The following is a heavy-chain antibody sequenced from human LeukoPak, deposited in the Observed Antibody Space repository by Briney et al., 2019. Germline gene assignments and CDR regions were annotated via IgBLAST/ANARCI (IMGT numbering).Heavy chain of an antibody. V-gene: IGHV4-39*07. CDR1: GGSTSSSSYY. CDR2: IYYSGST. D-gene: IGHD3-22*01. J-gene: IGHJ4*02. CDR3: ARVNKDYYDSSGYYFIDY. Sequence: VKPSETLSLTCTVSGGSTSSSSYYWGWIRQPPGKGLEWIGSIYYSGSTYYNPSLKSRVTISVDTSKNQFSLKLSSVTAADTAVYYCARVNKDYYDSSGYYFIDYWGQGTLVTVSS.